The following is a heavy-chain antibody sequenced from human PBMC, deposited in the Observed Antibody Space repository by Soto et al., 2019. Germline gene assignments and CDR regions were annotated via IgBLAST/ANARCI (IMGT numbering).Heavy chain of an antibody. V-gene: IGHV1-69*13. J-gene: IGHJ6*02. CDR1: GGTFSSYA. Sequence: SVEVSCRASGGTFSSYAISWVRQAPGQGLEWMGGIIPIFGTANYAQKFQGRVTITADESTSTAYMELSSLRSEDTAVYYCAREGVGDIVVVPAADYYYYGMDVWGQGTTVTVSS. D-gene: IGHD2-2*01. CDR2: IIPIFGTA. CDR3: AREGVGDIVVVPAADYYYYGMDV.